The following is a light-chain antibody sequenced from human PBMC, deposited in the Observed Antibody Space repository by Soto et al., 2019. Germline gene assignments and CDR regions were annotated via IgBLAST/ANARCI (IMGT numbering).Light chain of an antibody. Sequence: DIQLTQSPSFLSASVGDRVTITCRASQGISSYLAWYQQKPGKAPKLLIYAASTLQSGVPSRFSGSGSGTEFTLTISRLQPEDFATYYCQQLNSYPLTFGGGTKAEIK. CDR3: QQLNSYPLT. CDR2: AAS. V-gene: IGKV1-9*01. CDR1: QGISSY. J-gene: IGKJ4*01.